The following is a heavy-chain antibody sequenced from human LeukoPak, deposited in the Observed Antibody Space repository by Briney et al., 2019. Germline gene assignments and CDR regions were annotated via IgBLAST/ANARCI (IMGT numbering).Heavy chain of an antibody. CDR2: INPSGGST. CDR3: ARDSGGVLGGYNWYYYYGMDV. V-gene: IGHV1-46*01. D-gene: IGHD5-24*01. Sequence: GASVKVSCKASGYTFTSYYMHWVRQAPGQGLEWMGIINPSGGSTSYAQKFQGRVTMTRDTSTSTVYMELSSLRSEDTAVYYCARDSGGVLGGYNWYYYYGMDVWGQGTTVTVSS. CDR1: GYTFTSYY. J-gene: IGHJ6*02.